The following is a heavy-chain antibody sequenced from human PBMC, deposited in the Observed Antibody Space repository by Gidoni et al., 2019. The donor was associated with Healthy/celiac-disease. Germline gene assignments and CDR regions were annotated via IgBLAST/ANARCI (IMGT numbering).Heavy chain of an antibody. CDR3: ARIVVVPAALPYYYYYYMDV. CDR2: IDWDDDK. D-gene: IGHD2-2*01. J-gene: IGHJ6*03. CDR1: GFSLSTSGMR. V-gene: IGHV2-70*04. Sequence: QVTLKESGPALVKPTQTLTLTCTFSGFSLSTSGMRVRWIRQPPGKALEWLARIDWDDDKFYSTSLKTRLTISKDTSKNQVVLTMTNMDPVDTATYYCARIVVVPAALPYYYYYYMDVWGKGTTVTVSS.